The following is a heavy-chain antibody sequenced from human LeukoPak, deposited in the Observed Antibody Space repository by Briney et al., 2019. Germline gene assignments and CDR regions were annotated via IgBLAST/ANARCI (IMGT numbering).Heavy chain of an antibody. Sequence: PSETLSLTCTVSGGSITSSSYYWGWIRQPPGKGLEWIGNIYSSGSTYYNASLQSRVTISIDTSKNQFSLRLNSVTAADTAMYYCAKSGGYGLIDYWGQGTRVTVSS. D-gene: IGHD1-26*01. CDR2: IYSSGST. J-gene: IGHJ4*02. V-gene: IGHV4-39*01. CDR3: AKSGGYGLIDY. CDR1: GGSITSSSYY.